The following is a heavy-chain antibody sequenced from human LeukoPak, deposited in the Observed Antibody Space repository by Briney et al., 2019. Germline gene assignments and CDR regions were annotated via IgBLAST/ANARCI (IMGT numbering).Heavy chain of an antibody. V-gene: IGHV1-46*01. Sequence: ASVKVSCKASGYTFTSYYTHWVRQAPGQGLEWMGIINPSGGSTSYAQNFQGRVTMTTDESTSTAYMELSSLRFEDTAVYYCARDRGGVSFYYYYMDVWGKGTTVTVSS. D-gene: IGHD3-10*01. CDR3: ARDRGGVSFYYYYMDV. CDR1: GYTFTSYY. J-gene: IGHJ6*03. CDR2: INPSGGST.